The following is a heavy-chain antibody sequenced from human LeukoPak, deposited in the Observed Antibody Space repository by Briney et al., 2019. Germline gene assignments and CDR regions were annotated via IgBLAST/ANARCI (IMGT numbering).Heavy chain of an antibody. CDR3: ARDGPSHSGSYRYYFDY. D-gene: IGHD1-26*01. CDR2: ISYDGSNK. Sequence: QAGGSLRLSCAASGFTFSSYAMHWVRQAPGKGMEWVAVISYDGSNKYYADSVKGRFTISRDNSKNTLYLQMNSLRAEDTAVYYCARDGPSHSGSYRYYFDYWGQGTLVTVSS. J-gene: IGHJ4*02. CDR1: GFTFSSYA. V-gene: IGHV3-30*04.